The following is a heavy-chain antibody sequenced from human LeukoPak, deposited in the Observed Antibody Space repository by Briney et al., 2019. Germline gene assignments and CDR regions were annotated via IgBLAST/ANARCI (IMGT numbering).Heavy chain of an antibody. Sequence: SVKVSCKASGFTFTSSPMHWVRQARGQRLEWIGWIVVGSGNTNYAQKFQERVTITGDVSTNTAYMELSSLRSEDTAVYYCATGSGWYSPDYWGQGTLVTVSS. CDR3: ATGSGWYSPDY. V-gene: IGHV1-58*02. CDR1: GFTFTSSP. CDR2: IVVGSGNT. D-gene: IGHD6-19*01. J-gene: IGHJ4*02.